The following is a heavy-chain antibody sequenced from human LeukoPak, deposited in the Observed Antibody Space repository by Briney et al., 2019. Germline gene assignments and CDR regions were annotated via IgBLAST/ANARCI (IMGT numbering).Heavy chain of an antibody. Sequence: KPSETLSLXCAVYGGSYSGYYWSWIRRPPGKGLESIGEINHSGSTNYNPSLKSRVTISVDTSKNQFSLKLSSVTAADTAVYYCAREANWESRGFDPWGQGALVTVSS. CDR3: AREANWESRGFDP. CDR2: INHSGST. J-gene: IGHJ5*02. CDR1: GGSYSGYY. V-gene: IGHV4-34*01. D-gene: IGHD7-27*01.